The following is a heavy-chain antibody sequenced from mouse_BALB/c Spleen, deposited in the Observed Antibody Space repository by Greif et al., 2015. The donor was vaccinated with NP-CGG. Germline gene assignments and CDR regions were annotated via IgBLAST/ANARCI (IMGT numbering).Heavy chain of an antibody. CDR2: ISDGGSYT. J-gene: IGHJ4*01. CDR3: ARDERDAMDY. CDR1: GFTFSDYY. V-gene: IGHV5-4*02. Sequence: EVQLQESGGGLVKPGGSLRLSCAASGFTFSDYYMYWVRQTPEKRLEWVATISDGGSYTYYPDSVKGRFTISRDNAKNNLYLQMSSLKSEDTAMYYCARDERDAMDYWGQGTSVTVSS.